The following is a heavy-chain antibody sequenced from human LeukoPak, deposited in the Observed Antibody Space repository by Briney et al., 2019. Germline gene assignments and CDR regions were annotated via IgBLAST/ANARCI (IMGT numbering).Heavy chain of an antibody. D-gene: IGHD3-22*01. CDR1: GFTFSSYS. Sequence: GGALRLPCAASGFTFSSYSMNWVRQAPGKGLEWVSYISSSSSTIYYADSVKGRFTISRDNAKNSLYLQMSSLRAEDTAVYYCARPRSSGYYWYFDYWGQGTLVTVSS. CDR2: ISSSSSTI. CDR3: ARPRSSGYYWYFDY. J-gene: IGHJ4*02. V-gene: IGHV3-48*01.